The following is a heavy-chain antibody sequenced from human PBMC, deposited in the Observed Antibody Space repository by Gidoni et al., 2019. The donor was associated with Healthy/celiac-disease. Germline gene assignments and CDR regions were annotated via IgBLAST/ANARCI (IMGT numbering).Heavy chain of an antibody. CDR1: GFTFSCDA. Sequence: EVQLVESGGGLVQPGGSLRLSCSASGFTFSCDAMHWVRQAPGKGLEYVSAISSNGGSTYYADSVKGRFTISRDNSKNTLYLQMSSLRAEDTAVYYCVNSGSYSGAFDIWGQGTMVTVSS. V-gene: IGHV3-64D*06. CDR2: ISSNGGST. J-gene: IGHJ3*02. D-gene: IGHD1-26*01. CDR3: VNSGSYSGAFDI.